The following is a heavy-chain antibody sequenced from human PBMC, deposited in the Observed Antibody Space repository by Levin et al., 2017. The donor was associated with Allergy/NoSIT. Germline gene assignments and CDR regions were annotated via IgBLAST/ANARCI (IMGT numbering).Heavy chain of an antibody. CDR2: TRNKANSYTT. Sequence: GGSLRLSCAASGFTFSDHYMDWVRQAPGKGLEWVGRTRNKANSYTTEYAASVKGRFTISRDDSKNSLYLQMNSLKTEDTAVYYCARDLRGELGAFDIWGQGTMVTVSS. D-gene: IGHD3-16*01. V-gene: IGHV3-72*01. CDR1: GFTFSDHY. J-gene: IGHJ3*02. CDR3: ARDLRGELGAFDI.